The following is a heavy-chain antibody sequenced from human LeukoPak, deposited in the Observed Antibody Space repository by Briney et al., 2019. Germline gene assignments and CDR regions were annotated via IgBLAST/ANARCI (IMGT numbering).Heavy chain of an antibody. CDR3: ARVPYYYDSSGKADY. CDR2: IYYSGST. CDR1: GGSISSYY. J-gene: IGHJ4*02. V-gene: IGHV4-39*07. Sequence: SETLSLTCTVSGGSISSYYWGWIRQPPGKGLEWIGSIYYSGSTYYNPSLKSRVTISVDTSKNQFSLKLSSVTAADTAVYYCARVPYYYDSSGKADYWGQGTLVTVSS. D-gene: IGHD3-22*01.